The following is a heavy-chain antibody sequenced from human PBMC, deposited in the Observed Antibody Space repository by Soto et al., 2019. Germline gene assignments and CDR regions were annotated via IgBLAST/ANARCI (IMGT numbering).Heavy chain of an antibody. J-gene: IGHJ4*02. Sequence: QVQLVQSGAEVKKPESSVKVSCKAPGGTFSTYAISWVRQAPGQGLEWMGGIIPMFGTANYAQRFQDRVTITADESTNKVDMELSSLSSEDTAVYFCASGIQLWLRRINNGYSGWGQGTLVTVSS. V-gene: IGHV1-69*12. CDR2: IIPMFGTA. D-gene: IGHD5-18*01. CDR3: ASGIQLWLRRINNGYSG. CDR1: GGTFSTYA.